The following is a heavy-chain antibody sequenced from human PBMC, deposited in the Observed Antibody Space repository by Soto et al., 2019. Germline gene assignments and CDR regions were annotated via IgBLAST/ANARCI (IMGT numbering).Heavy chain of an antibody. Sequence: QVQLVESGGGVVQPGRSLRLSCAASGFTFSSYAMHWVRQAPGKGLEWVAVISYDGSNKYYADSVKGRFTISRDNFKNSLDQQMNSLRAEDTAVYYCARDEIRFSWAYGMDVWGEGTTVTVSS. J-gene: IGHJ6*04. CDR1: GFTFSSYA. CDR3: ARDEIRFSWAYGMDV. CDR2: ISYDGSNK. V-gene: IGHV3-30-3*01. D-gene: IGHD3-3*01.